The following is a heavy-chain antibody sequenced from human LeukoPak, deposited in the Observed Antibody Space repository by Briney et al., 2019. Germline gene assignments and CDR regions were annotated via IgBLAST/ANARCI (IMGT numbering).Heavy chain of an antibody. D-gene: IGHD3/OR15-3a*01. CDR2: ISSDGSST. CDR3: VRAGLGFDY. CDR1: GFTFSSCW. V-gene: IGHV3-74*01. Sequence: GGSLRLSCAASGFTFSSCWTHWVRQAPGKGLVWVSRISSDGSSTRYADSVKGRFTISRDNAKNTLYLQMNSLRAEDTAVYYCVRAGLGFDYWGQGTLVTVSS. J-gene: IGHJ4*02.